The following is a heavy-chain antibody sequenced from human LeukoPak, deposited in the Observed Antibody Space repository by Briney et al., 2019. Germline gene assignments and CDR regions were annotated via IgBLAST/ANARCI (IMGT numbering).Heavy chain of an antibody. CDR2: VYYSGGT. CDR3: ARGAYYYDSGD. V-gene: IGHV4-59*01. Sequence: SETLSLTCTVSGGSISSYYWSWIRQPPGKGLEWIAYVYYSGGTNYNPSLKSRVTISVDTSKNQFSLKLSSVTAADTAVYYCARGAYYYDSGDWGQGTLVTVSP. J-gene: IGHJ4*02. CDR1: GGSISSYY. D-gene: IGHD3-10*01.